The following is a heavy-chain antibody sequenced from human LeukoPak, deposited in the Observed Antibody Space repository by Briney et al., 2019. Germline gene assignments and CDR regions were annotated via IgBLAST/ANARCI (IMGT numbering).Heavy chain of an antibody. CDR3: AKGPVVPAATYYFDY. V-gene: IGHV3-23*01. J-gene: IGHJ4*02. CDR1: GFTFTSYA. D-gene: IGHD2-2*01. CDR2: ISESGGTR. Sequence: VGSMSLSCAASGFTFTSYAMTWLRQAPGKGLDWLSAISESGGTRYYADSVKGRFKISRDNSKNTLYLQMSSLSAEDTAIYFCAKGPVVPAATYYFDYWGQGTLVSVSS.